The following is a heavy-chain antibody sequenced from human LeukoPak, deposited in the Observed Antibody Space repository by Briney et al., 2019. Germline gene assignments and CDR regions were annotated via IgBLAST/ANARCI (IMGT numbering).Heavy chain of an antibody. Sequence: ASVKVSCKASGYTFTSYYMHWVRQAPGQGLEWMGIINPSGGSTSYAQKFQGRVTMTRDMSTSTVYMELSSLRSEDTAVYYCARSIRSSWFHNWFDPWGQGTLVTVSS. CDR3: ARSIRSSWFHNWFDP. CDR1: GYTFTSYY. J-gene: IGHJ5*02. CDR2: INPSGGST. V-gene: IGHV1-46*01. D-gene: IGHD6-13*01.